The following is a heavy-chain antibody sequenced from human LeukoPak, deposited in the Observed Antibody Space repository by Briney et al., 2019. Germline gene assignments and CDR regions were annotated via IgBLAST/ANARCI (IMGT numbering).Heavy chain of an antibody. CDR1: GGSFSGYY. Sequence: SETLSLTCAVYGGSFSGYYWSWIRQPPGKGLEWIGEINHSGSTNYNPSLKSRVTISVDTSKNQFSLKLSSVTAADTAVYYCAREQLWPRGTFFHWGQGTLVTVSS. CDR3: AREQLWPRGTFFH. CDR2: INHSGST. D-gene: IGHD5-18*01. V-gene: IGHV4-34*01. J-gene: IGHJ4*02.